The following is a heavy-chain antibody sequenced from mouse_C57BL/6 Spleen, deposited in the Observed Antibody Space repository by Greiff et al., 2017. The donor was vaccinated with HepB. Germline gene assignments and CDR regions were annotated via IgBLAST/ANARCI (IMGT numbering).Heavy chain of an antibody. Sequence: QVQLQQSGAELVRPGSSVKLSCKASGYTFTSYWMHWVKQRPIQGLEWIGNIDPSDSETHYNQKFKDKATLTVDKSSSTAYMQLSSLTSEDSAVYYCARIYDGYYDYWGQGTTLTVSS. D-gene: IGHD2-3*01. CDR2: IDPSDSET. V-gene: IGHV1-52*01. CDR1: GYTFTSYW. J-gene: IGHJ2*01. CDR3: ARIYDGYYDY.